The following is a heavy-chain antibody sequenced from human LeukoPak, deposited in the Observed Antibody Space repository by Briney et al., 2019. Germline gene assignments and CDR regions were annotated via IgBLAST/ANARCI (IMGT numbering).Heavy chain of an antibody. Sequence: PGGSLRLSCAASGFTFSSYGMHWVRQAPGKGLEWVAFIRYDGSNKYYADSVKGRFTISRDNSKNTLYLQMNSLRAEDTAVYYCASGGPTRGTLDYWGQGTLVTVSS. CDR1: GFTFSSYG. CDR3: ASGGPTRGTLDY. J-gene: IGHJ4*02. V-gene: IGHV3-30*02. D-gene: IGHD1-26*01. CDR2: IRYDGSNK.